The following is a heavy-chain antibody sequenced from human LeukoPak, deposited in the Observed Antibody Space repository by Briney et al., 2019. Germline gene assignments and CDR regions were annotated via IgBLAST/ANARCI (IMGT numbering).Heavy chain of an antibody. V-gene: IGHV3-23*01. Sequence: GGSLRLSCAASGFTFSSTSMSWVRQAPGKGLEWVAVTVGGGDGTYYADSVKGRFTISRDNAKNSLYLQMNSLRAEDTAVYYCARLGARQVLDYWGQGTLVTVSS. D-gene: IGHD4-17*01. CDR1: GFTFSSTS. J-gene: IGHJ4*02. CDR2: TVGGGDGT. CDR3: ARLGARQVLDY.